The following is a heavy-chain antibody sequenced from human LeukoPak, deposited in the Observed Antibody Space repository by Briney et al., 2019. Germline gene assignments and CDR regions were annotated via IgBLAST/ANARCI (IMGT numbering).Heavy chain of an antibody. CDR1: GGSISSGSNY. V-gene: IGHV4-31*03. CDR2: IHNTGRT. CDR3: ARKNDYGDSYYMDV. Sequence: SETLSLTCTVSGGSISSGSNYWGWIRQQPGKGLEWIGYIHNTGRTDYNPSLESRVIISVDTSKNRFSLRLSTVTAADTALYYCARKNDYGDSYYMDVWGKGTTVTVSS. J-gene: IGHJ6*03. D-gene: IGHD4-17*01.